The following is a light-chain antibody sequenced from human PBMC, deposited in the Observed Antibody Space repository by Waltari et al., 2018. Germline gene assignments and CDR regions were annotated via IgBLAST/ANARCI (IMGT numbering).Light chain of an antibody. CDR2: YNA. V-gene: IGLV1-36*01. CDR1: SSNIGGNS. Sequence: QSVLTQPPSASEAARKSVTISCSGSSSNIGGNSVSWYQRLPETAPKLLIYYNARRASGISDRFSGSKSGTSASLAISGLQTEDEADYYCAAWDDHLSGLLFGGGTRLTVL. CDR3: AAWDDHLSGLL. J-gene: IGLJ2*01.